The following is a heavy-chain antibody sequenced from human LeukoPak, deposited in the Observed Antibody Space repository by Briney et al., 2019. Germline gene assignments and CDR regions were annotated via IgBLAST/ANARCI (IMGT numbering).Heavy chain of an antibody. CDR2: ISGSGGST. D-gene: IGHD6-13*01. V-gene: IGHV3-23*01. J-gene: IGHJ4*02. CDR3: AKVLGIAAAGSFDY. CDR1: GFTFSSYG. Sequence: PGGSLRLSCVASGFTFSSYGMSWVRQAPGKGLEWVSAISGSGGSTYYADSVKGRFTISRDNSKNTLYLQMNSLRAEDTAVYYCAKVLGIAAAGSFDYWGQGTLVTVSS.